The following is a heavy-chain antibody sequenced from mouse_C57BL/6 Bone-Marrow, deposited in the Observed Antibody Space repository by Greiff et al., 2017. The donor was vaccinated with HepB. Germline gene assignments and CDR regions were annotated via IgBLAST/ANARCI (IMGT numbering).Heavy chain of an antibody. CDR2: IYPGDGDT. Sequence: QVQLQQSGPELVKPGASVKISCKASGYAFSSSWMNWVKQRPGKGLEWIGRIYPGDGDTNYNGKFKGKATLTADKSSSTAYMQLSSLTSDDSAVYFCAPYYYGLAYWGQGTLVTVSA. CDR1: GYAFSSSW. V-gene: IGHV1-82*01. J-gene: IGHJ3*01. D-gene: IGHD1-1*01. CDR3: APYYYGLAY.